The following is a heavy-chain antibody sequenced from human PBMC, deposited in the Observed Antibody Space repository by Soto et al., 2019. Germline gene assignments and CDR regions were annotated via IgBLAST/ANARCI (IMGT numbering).Heavy chain of an antibody. V-gene: IGHV1-69*01. CDR1: GGTFSSYA. J-gene: IGHJ4*02. CDR2: IIPIFGTA. Sequence: QVQLVQSGDEVKKPGSSVKVSCKASGGTFSSYAISWVRQTPGQGLEWMGGIIPIFGTANYAQKFQGRVTITADEYTSTAYMELSSLRSEDTAVYYCAREYSGYFSLGYWGQGTLVTVSS. CDR3: AREYSGYFSLGY. D-gene: IGHD5-12*01.